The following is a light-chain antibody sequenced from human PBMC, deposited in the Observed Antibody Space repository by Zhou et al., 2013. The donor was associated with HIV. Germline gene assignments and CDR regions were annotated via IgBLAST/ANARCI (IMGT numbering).Light chain of an antibody. J-gene: IGLJ3*02. CDR1: SSDVGGYNY. CDR2: DVS. CDR3: SSYSSSSALDV. Sequence: QSALTQPASVPGSPGQSITISCTGTSSDVGGYNYVSWYQQHPGKAPKVMIYDVSNRPSGVSNRFSGSKSGNTASLTISGLQPEDEADYYCSSYSSSSALDVFGGGTMLTVL. V-gene: IGLV2-14*03.